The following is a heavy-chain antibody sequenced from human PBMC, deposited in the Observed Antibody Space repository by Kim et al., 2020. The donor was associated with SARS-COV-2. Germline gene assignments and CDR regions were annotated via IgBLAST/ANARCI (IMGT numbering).Heavy chain of an antibody. CDR1: GFTFSSYS. J-gene: IGHJ6*02. CDR2: ISSSSSTI. V-gene: IGHV3-48*02. D-gene: IGHD3-10*01. Sequence: GGSLRLSCAASGFTFSSYSMNWVRQAPGKGLEWVSYISSSSSTIYYADSVKGRFTISRDNAKNSLYLQMNSLRDEDTAVYYCARDGWRGSGSYLLRNYYYYGMDVWGQGTTVTVSS. CDR3: ARDGWRGSGSYLLRNYYYYGMDV.